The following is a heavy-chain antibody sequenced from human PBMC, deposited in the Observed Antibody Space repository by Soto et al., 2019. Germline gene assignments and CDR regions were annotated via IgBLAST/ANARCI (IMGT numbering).Heavy chain of an antibody. V-gene: IGHV4-39*01. Sequence: QLQLQESGPGLVKPSETLSLTCTVSGGSISSSSYYCGWIRQPPGKGLEWIGRIYYSGSTYYNPSLKSRVTISVDTSKNQFSLKLSSVTAADTAVYYCARTYCSSTSCYSGNWFDPWGQGTLVTVSS. J-gene: IGHJ5*02. CDR3: ARTYCSSTSCYSGNWFDP. D-gene: IGHD2-2*01. CDR2: IYYSGST. CDR1: GGSISSSSYY.